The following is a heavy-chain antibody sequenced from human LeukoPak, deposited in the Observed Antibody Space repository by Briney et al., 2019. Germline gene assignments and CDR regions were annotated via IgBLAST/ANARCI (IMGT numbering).Heavy chain of an antibody. CDR2: INPNSGGT. Sequence: ASVKVSCKASGYTFTGYYMHWVRQAPGQGLEWMGWINPNSGGTNYAQKFQGRVTMTRDTSISTAYMELSRLRSDDTAVYYCARDLGYSCGVMATISLCFDYWGQGTLVTVSS. D-gene: IGHD5-18*01. J-gene: IGHJ4*02. CDR3: ARDLGYSCGVMATISLCFDY. CDR1: GYTFTGYY. V-gene: IGHV1-2*02.